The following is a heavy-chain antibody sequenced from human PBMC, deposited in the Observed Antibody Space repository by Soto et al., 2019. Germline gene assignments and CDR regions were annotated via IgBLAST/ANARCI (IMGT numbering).Heavy chain of an antibody. J-gene: IGHJ4*02. V-gene: IGHV1-24*01. Sequence: ASVKVSCKVSGYTLTELSMHWVRQAPGKGLEWMGGFDPEDGETIYAQKFQGRVTMTEDTSTDTAYMELSSLRSEDTAVYYCATSVPGPFAEHFDDWGQGTLVTVSS. D-gene: IGHD2-21*01. CDR2: FDPEDGET. CDR3: ATSVPGPFAEHFDD. CDR1: GYTLTELS.